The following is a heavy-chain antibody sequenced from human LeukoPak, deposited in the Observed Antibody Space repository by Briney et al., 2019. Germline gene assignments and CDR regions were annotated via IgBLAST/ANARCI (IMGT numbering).Heavy chain of an antibody. J-gene: IGHJ5*02. CDR3: ARGNWNYVWFDP. CDR2: IYYSETT. D-gene: IGHD1-7*01. V-gene: IGHV4-59*01. CDR1: GGSTSSYY. Sequence: PSETLSLXCTVSGGSTSSYYWSWIRQPPGKGLECIGYIYYSETTNYNPSLKSRVTISVDTSKNQFSLKLSSVTAADTAVYFCARGNWNYVWFDPWGQGTLVTVSS.